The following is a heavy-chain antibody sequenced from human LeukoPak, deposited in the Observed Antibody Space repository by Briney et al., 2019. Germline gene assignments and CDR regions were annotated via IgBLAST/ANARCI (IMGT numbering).Heavy chain of an antibody. Sequence: KPSETLPLTCAVYGGSFSGYYWSWIRPPPGKGLEWIGEINHSGSTNYNPSLKSRVTISVDTSKNQFSLKLSPVTAADTAVYYCARSCSTSCPYYFDYWGQGTLVTVSS. CDR2: INHSGST. CDR3: ARSCSTSCPYYFDY. V-gene: IGHV4-34*01. J-gene: IGHJ4*02. D-gene: IGHD2-2*01. CDR1: GGSFSGYY.